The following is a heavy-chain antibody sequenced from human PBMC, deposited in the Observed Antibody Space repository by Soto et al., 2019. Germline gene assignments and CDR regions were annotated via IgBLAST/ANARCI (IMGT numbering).Heavy chain of an antibody. CDR3: AREGCSSTSCYNDAFDI. D-gene: IGHD2-2*02. CDR2: ISYDGSNK. V-gene: IGHV3-30-3*01. Sequence: XGSLRHSCAASGFTFRSYAMHWVRQDPGKGLDWVAVISYDGSNKYYADSVKGRFTISRDNSKNTLYLQMNSLRAEDTAVYYCAREGCSSTSCYNDAFDIWGQGTMCTVS. J-gene: IGHJ3*02. CDR1: GFTFRSYA.